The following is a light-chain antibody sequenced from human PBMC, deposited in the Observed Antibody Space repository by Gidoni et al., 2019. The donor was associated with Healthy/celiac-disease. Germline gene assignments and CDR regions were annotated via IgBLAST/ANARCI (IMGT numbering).Light chain of an antibody. Sequence: EIVMTHSPATLSVSPGERATLSCRASQSVSSNLAWYQQKPGQAPRLLIYGASTRATGIPARFSGSGSGTEVTLTISSLQSEDFAVYYCQQYNNWPTWTFGQGTKVEIK. J-gene: IGKJ1*01. CDR2: GAS. CDR1: QSVSSN. CDR3: QQYNNWPTWT. V-gene: IGKV3-15*01.